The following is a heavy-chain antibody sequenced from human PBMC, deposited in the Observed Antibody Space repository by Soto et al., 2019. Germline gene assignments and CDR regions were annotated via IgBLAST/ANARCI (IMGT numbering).Heavy chain of an antibody. CDR1: GFTFSSYA. CDR3: AKDPSITMIAPFDP. Sequence: GGSLRLSCAASGFTFSSYAMSWVRQAPGKGLEWVSAISGSGGSTYYADSVRGRFTISRDNSKNTLYLQMNSLRAEDTAVYYCAKDPSITMIAPFDPWGQGTLVTVSS. J-gene: IGHJ5*02. CDR2: ISGSGGST. D-gene: IGHD3-22*01. V-gene: IGHV3-23*01.